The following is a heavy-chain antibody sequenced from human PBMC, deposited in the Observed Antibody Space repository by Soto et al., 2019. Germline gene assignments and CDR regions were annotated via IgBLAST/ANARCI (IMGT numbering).Heavy chain of an antibody. V-gene: IGHV4-39*01. D-gene: IGHD5-12*01. CDR1: GGSISSSSYY. CDR3: ARLPTFRRVDVSY. CDR2: IYYSGST. J-gene: IGHJ4*02. Sequence: SETLSLTCTVSGGSISSSSYYWGWIRQPPGKGLEWIGSIYYSGSTYYNPSLKSRVTISVDTSKNQFSLKLSSVTAADTAVYYCARLPTFRRVDVSYWGQGTLVTVSS.